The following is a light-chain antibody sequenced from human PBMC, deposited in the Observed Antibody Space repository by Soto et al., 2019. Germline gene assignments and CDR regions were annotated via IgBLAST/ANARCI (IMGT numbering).Light chain of an antibody. CDR3: QQYNSYRT. CDR2: DAS. J-gene: IGKJ1*01. Sequence: DIQMTQSPSTLSASVGDRVTITCRASQSISSWLAWYQQKPGKAPKLLIYDASSLESGVPSRFSGSRSGTEFTLTISSLQPDDFATDYCQQYNSYRTFGQGTKVEIK. V-gene: IGKV1-5*01. CDR1: QSISSW.